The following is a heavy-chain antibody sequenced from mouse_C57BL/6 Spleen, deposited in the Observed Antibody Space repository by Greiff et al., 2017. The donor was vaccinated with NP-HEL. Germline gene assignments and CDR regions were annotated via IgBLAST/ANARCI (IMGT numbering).Heavy chain of an antibody. D-gene: IGHD2-4*01. CDR2: INPNNGGT. Sequence: EVKLQESGPELVKPGASVKIPCKASGYTFTDYNMDWVKQSHGKSLEWIGDINPNNGGTIYNQKFKGKATLTVDKSSSTAYMELRSLTSEDTAVYYCARVDYDWYFDVWGTGTTVTVSS. CDR3: ARVDYDWYFDV. CDR1: GYTFTDYN. V-gene: IGHV1-18*01. J-gene: IGHJ1*03.